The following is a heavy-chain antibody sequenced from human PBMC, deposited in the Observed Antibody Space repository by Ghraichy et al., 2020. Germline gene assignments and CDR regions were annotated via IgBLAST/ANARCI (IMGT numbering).Heavy chain of an antibody. J-gene: IGHJ5*02. D-gene: IGHD6-19*01. CDR3: AKAESSGWYVGVDP. CDR1: GFTFSSYA. CDR2: ISGSGGST. V-gene: IGHV3-23*01. Sequence: GGSLRLSCAASGFTFSSYAMSWVRQAPGKGLEWVSAISGSGGSTYYADSVKGRFTISRDNSKNTLYLQMNSLRAEDTAVYYCAKAESSGWYVGVDPWGQGTLVTVSS.